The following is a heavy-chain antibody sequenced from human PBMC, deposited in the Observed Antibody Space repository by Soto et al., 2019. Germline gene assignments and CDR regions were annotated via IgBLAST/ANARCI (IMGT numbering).Heavy chain of an antibody. CDR1: GASFSGYY. J-gene: IGHJ4*02. CDR2: INQSGST. D-gene: IGHD1-1*01. CDR3: ARRSSGTGRYFDY. Sequence: QVQLQQWGAGLLKPSETLSLSCAVYGASFSGYYWNWIRQPPGKGLEWIGEINQSGSTNYSPSLKTRVTVSVDTSKKQISLRLNSVTAADTAVYYCARRSSGTGRYFDYWGQGTLVTVSS. V-gene: IGHV4-34*02.